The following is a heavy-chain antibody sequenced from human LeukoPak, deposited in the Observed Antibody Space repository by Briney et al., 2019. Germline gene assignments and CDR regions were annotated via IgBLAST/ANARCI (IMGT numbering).Heavy chain of an antibody. V-gene: IGHV4-39*02. Sequence: SETLSLTCSVSGGSISLSYYYWGWIRQPPGKALEWIGSVYYSGTTSYNPSLKSRVTISVDMSKNHFSLRLSSVTAADTAVYYCARDFGVYCSGGSCFKTHDAFDIWGQGTMVTVSS. CDR2: VYYSGTT. CDR1: GGSISLSYYY. D-gene: IGHD2-15*01. CDR3: ARDFGVYCSGGSCFKTHDAFDI. J-gene: IGHJ3*02.